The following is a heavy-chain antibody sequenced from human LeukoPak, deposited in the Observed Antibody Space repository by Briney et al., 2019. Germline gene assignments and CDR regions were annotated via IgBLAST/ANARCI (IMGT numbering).Heavy chain of an antibody. V-gene: IGHV3-21*01. D-gene: IGHD3-22*01. CDR3: VRLRRNNDRSGYYYYYDY. CDR1: GYTFSDFS. CDR2: IRVRSNYR. J-gene: IGHJ4*02. Sequence: GGSLTLSCAASGYTFSDFSVNWVRQAPGKGLEWVSSIRVRSNYRYYADSVRGRFTISRDDARDSLFLQMNSLRAEDTAVYFCVRLRRNNDRSGYYYYYDYWGQGTLVTVSS.